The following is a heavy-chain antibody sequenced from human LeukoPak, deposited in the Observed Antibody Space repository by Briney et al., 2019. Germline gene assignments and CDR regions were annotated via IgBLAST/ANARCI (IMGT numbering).Heavy chain of an antibody. CDR1: GFSLSTSGMC. V-gene: IGHV2-70*11. J-gene: IGHJ4*02. Sequence: SGPTLVNPTQTLTLTCTFSGFSLSTSGMCVTWIRQPPGKALEWLARIDWDDDKYYITSLKTRLTISKDTSKNQVVLTMTNMDPVDTATYFCARHYYGSGSFDYWGQGTLVTVSS. CDR3: ARHYYGSGSFDY. D-gene: IGHD3-10*01. CDR2: IDWDDDK.